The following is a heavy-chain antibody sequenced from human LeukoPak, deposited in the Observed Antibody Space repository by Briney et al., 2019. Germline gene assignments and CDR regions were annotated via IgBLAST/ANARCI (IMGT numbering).Heavy chain of an antibody. CDR2: TYYKSTWYN. V-gene: IGHV6-1*01. Sequence: SQTLSLTCALSGDSLSSNRATSNWIRQSPSRGLEWLGRTYYKSTWYNDYAVSVRGRITVNPDTSKNQFSLHLNSVTPEDTAVYYCARRLTQYDCFDPWGQGILVTVSS. D-gene: IGHD2-2*01. J-gene: IGHJ5*02. CDR3: ARRLTQYDCFDP. CDR1: GDSLSSNRAT.